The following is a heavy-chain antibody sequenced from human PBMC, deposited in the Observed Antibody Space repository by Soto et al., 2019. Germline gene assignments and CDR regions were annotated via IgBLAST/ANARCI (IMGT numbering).Heavy chain of an antibody. CDR3: ARGRHYYDSSSYTDY. D-gene: IGHD3-22*01. CDR2: VKQDGSEK. Sequence: LRLSCAASGFTFSSYWMNWVRQAPGKGLEWVANVKQDGSEKYYVDSVKGRFTISRDNAKNSLHLQMNSLRAEDTAVYYCARGRHYYDSSSYTDYCRDVTPVTVPS. J-gene: IGHJ4*01. V-gene: IGHV3-7*01. CDR1: GFTFSSYW.